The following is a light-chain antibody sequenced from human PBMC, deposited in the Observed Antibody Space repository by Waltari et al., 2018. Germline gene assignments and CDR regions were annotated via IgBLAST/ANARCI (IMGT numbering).Light chain of an antibody. V-gene: IGKV3-11*01. Sequence: EIVLTQSPATLSLSPGERATLSCRASQSVSSNLAWYQQKPGQAPRLLIYEASNRATGIPARFSGSGSGTDFTLTISSLEPEDFAVYYCQQRGDWSRTFGPGTKVEIK. J-gene: IGKJ3*01. CDR2: EAS. CDR3: QQRGDWSRT. CDR1: QSVSSN.